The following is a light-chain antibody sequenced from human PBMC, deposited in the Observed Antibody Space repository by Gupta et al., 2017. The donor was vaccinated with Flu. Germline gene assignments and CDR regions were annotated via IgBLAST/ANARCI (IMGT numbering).Light chain of an antibody. Sequence: YELTQPPSLLLVPGQTARLTCSGDGLQKKYGYWYQQRPGQAPGLVISKDDERPSGIPERFSGFSAATTVTSTTSGVEAEDEGDDDCQSSDISDTYFIFGGGTKLTVL. V-gene: IGLV3-25*02. CDR1: GLQKKY. J-gene: IGLJ2*01. CDR2: KDD. CDR3: QSSDISDTYFI.